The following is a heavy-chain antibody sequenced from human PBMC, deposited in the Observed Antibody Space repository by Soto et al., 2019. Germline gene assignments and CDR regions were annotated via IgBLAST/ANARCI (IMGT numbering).Heavy chain of an antibody. J-gene: IGHJ4*02. CDR2: IYYSGST. CDR1: GGSISSYY. V-gene: IGHV4-59*01. CDR3: ARDVGDYAIDY. D-gene: IGHD4-17*01. Sequence: SETLSLTCTASGGSISSYYWSWIRQPPGKGLEWIGYIYYSGSTNYNPSLKGRVTISVDTSKNQFSLKLSSVTAADTAVYYCARDVGDYAIDYWGQGTLVTVSS.